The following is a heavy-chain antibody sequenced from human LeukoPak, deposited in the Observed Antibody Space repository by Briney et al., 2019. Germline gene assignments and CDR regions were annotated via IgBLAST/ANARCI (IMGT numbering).Heavy chain of an antibody. Sequence: GGSLRLSCGASGFTFSDYSMSWIRQAPGKGREWVSYITESGSTIYYADSVRGRFTISRDNAENPLYLQMNSLRTEDTALYYCARGRFTPGPWGQGTLVTVSS. CDR2: ITESGSTI. D-gene: IGHD3-16*01. V-gene: IGHV3-11*04. J-gene: IGHJ5*02. CDR3: ARGRFTPGP. CDR1: GFTFSDYS.